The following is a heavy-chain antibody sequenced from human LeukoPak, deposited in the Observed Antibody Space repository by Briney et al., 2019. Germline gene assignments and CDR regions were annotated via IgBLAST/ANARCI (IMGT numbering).Heavy chain of an antibody. J-gene: IGHJ4*02. Sequence: ASVKVSCKASGYTFTGSYMHWVRQAPGQGLEWMGWINPNSGGTNYAQKFQGRVTMTRDTSISTAYMKLSRLRSDDTAVYYCARVLVYYYDSSGYYFFDYWGQGTLVTVSS. V-gene: IGHV1-2*02. CDR1: GYTFTGSY. CDR2: INPNSGGT. CDR3: ARVLVYYYDSSGYYFFDY. D-gene: IGHD3-22*01.